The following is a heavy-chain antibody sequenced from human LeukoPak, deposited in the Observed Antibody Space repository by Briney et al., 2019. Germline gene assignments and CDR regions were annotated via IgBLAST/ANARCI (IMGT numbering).Heavy chain of an antibody. CDR2: IKYDGSEK. CDR3: TGDQT. J-gene: IGHJ5*02. CDR1: GFTFSNYW. Sequence: GGSLRLSCAASGFTFSNYWMSWVRQAPGKGLERLAHIKYDGSEKYYVDSVKGRFTISRDNAKNSLYLQMNSLRAEDTAVYYCTGDQTWGQGTLVTVSS. V-gene: IGHV3-7*01.